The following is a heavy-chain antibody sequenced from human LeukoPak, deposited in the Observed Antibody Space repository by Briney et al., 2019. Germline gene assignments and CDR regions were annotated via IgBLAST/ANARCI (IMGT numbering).Heavy chain of an antibody. D-gene: IGHD6-6*01. V-gene: IGHV4-39*07. J-gene: IGHJ4*02. CDR1: GGSISSSSYY. CDR3: ARGSLYIRPQYSSSSPVDY. Sequence: PSETLSLTCTVSGGSISSSSYYWGWIRQPPGKGLEWIGSIYYSGSTYYNPSLKSRVTISVDTSKNQFSLKLSSVTAADTAVYYCARGSLYIRPQYSSSSPVDYWGQGTLVTVSS. CDR2: IYYSGST.